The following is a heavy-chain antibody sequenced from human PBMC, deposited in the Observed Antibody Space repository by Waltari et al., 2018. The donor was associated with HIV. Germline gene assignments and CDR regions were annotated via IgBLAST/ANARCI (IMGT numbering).Heavy chain of an antibody. CDR1: GGSISSGGYY. V-gene: IGHV4-31*03. CDR3: ARSVPMVRGCFDY. CDR2: IYYSWST. Sequence: QVQLQESGPGRVRPSQTLSLTCSVPGGSISSGGYYLRWIRQHPGKGLEWIGYIYYSWSTYYNPSLKSRVTISVDTSKNQFSLKLSSVTAADTAVYYCARSVPMVRGCFDYWGQGTLVTVSS. J-gene: IGHJ4*02. D-gene: IGHD3-10*01.